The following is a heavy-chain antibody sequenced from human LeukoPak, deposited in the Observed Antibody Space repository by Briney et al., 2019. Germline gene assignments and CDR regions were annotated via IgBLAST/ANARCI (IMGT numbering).Heavy chain of an antibody. CDR1: GFTFDDYA. Sequence: GGSLRLSCAASGFTFDDYAMHWVRQAPGKGLEWVSGISWNSGSIGYADSVKGRFTVSRDNSKSTLYLQMNSLRAEDTAVYYCAKDSAVTTRYYFNYWGQGTLVTVSS. CDR2: ISWNSGSI. CDR3: AKDSAVTTRYYFNY. J-gene: IGHJ4*02. D-gene: IGHD4-17*01. V-gene: IGHV3-9*01.